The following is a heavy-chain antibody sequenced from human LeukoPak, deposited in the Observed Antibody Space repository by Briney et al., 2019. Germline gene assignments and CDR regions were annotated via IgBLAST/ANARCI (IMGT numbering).Heavy chain of an antibody. V-gene: IGHV3-11*04. CDR3: XXXXXXXXXAGNGGSVDY. D-gene: IGHD6-13*01. CDR1: GFTFSDYY. Sequence: GGSLRLSCAASGFTFSDYYMSWIRQAPGKGLEWVSYISSSGSTIYYADSVKGRFTISRDNAKNSLYLQMNSLRAEDTAVYYXXXXXXXXXXAGNGGSVDYWGQGTLVTVSS. J-gene: IGHJ4*02. CDR2: ISSSGSTI.